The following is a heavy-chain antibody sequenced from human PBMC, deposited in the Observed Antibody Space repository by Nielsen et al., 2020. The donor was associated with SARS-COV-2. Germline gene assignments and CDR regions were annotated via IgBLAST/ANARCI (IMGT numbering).Heavy chain of an antibody. D-gene: IGHD5-24*01. J-gene: IGHJ3*02. V-gene: IGHV3-66*01. CDR3: AREEREGGGYNYDI. Sequence: GESLKISCAASGFTVSSNYMSWVRQAPGKGLEWVSVIYSGGSTYYADSVKGRFTISRDNSKNTLYLQMNSLRAEDTAVYYCAREEREGGGYNYDIWGQGTMVTVSS. CDR1: GFTVSSNY. CDR2: IYSGGST.